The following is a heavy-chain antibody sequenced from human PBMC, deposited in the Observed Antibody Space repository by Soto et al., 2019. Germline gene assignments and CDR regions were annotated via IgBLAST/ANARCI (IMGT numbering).Heavy chain of an antibody. J-gene: IGHJ4*02. V-gene: IGHV3-30-3*01. CDR2: ISYDGSDK. CDR3: ARDYYKYYDSSGYYRSPAY. D-gene: IGHD3-22*01. CDR1: GVTFSSYA. Sequence: GGSLRLSCAASGVTFSSYAMHWVRQAPGKGLEWVALISYDGSDKDYADSVKGRFTISRDNSRNTLFLQMNSLRAENTAVYYCARDYYKYYDSSGYYRSPAYWGQGT.